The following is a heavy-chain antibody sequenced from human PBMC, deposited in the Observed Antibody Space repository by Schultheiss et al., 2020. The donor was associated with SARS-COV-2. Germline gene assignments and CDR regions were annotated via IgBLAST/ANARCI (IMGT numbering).Heavy chain of an antibody. CDR1: GGSISSYY. V-gene: IGHV4-59*01. Sequence: SQTLSLTCTVSGGSISSYYWSWIRQPPGKGVEWIGYIYYGGTTNYNPSLKSRVTISIDTSKNQFSLKLSSVTAADTAVYYCAREVTTVTTYSFDYWGQGTLVTVSS. J-gene: IGHJ4*02. D-gene: IGHD4-17*01. CDR3: AREVTTVTTYSFDY. CDR2: IYYGGTT.